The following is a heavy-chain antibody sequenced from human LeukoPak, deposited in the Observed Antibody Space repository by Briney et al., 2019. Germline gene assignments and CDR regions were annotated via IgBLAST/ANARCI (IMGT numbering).Heavy chain of an antibody. D-gene: IGHD2-21*02. J-gene: IGHJ4*02. CDR3: ATEATYCTSACYSLSDY. V-gene: IGHV3-23*01. CDR1: EFTFSSYS. Sequence: GGSLRLSCAASEFTFSSYSLTWVRQAPGKGLEWVSLISGSGGSTYCADSVRGRFTISRDNSKNTLYLQMNTLRAGDTAVYYCATEATYCTSACYSLSDYWGQGTLVTVSS. CDR2: ISGSGGST.